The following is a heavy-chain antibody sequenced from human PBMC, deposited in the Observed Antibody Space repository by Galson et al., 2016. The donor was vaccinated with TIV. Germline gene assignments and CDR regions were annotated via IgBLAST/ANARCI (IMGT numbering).Heavy chain of an antibody. J-gene: IGHJ4*02. Sequence: SLRLSCAASGFTFSDYWMLWVRHAPGKGLERVANINQDGTQKYHLGSVKGRFTISRDNARNSVYLQMNSLRVDDTALYYCTRGSPFGADWGQGILVTVSS. CDR2: INQDGTQK. V-gene: IGHV3-7*03. CDR3: TRGSPFGAD. CDR1: GFTFSDYW. D-gene: IGHD1-26*01.